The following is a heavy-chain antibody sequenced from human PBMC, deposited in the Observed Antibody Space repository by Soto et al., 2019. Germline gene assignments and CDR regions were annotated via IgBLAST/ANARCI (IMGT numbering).Heavy chain of an antibody. CDR1: GGTFSSYA. CDR2: IIPIFGTA. CDR3: ARDTIDGYHYRLKGGY. Sequence: ASVKVSCKASGGTFSSYAISWVRQAPGQGLEWMGGIIPIFGTANYAQKFQGRVTITADESTSTAYTELSSLRSEDTAVYYCARDTIDGYHYRLKGGYWGQGTLVTVSS. V-gene: IGHV1-69*13. J-gene: IGHJ4*02. D-gene: IGHD5-12*01.